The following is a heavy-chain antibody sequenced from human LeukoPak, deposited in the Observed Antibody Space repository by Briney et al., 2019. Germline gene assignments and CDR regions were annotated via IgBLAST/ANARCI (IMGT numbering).Heavy chain of an antibody. CDR3: ARGIASSRSVAIDL. CDR2: LSGDGGTT. Sequence: GGSLRLSCAASDFTFSSHWMYWVRQAPGKGLVWVARLSGDGGTTRHADSVKGRFTISRDNAKNTLYLQMNSLGVEDTALYYCARGIASSRSVAIDLWGQGTLVAVSS. D-gene: IGHD6-13*01. J-gene: IGHJ4*02. CDR1: DFTFSSHW. V-gene: IGHV3-74*01.